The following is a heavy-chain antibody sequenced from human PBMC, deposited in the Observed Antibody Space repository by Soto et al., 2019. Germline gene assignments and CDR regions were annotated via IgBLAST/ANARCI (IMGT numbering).Heavy chain of an antibody. CDR3: ARDRGDYGDYGIYYYYGMDV. CDR2: TYYRSKWYN. Sequence: SQNLSLTCAISGDSVSSNSAAWNWIRQSPSRGLEWLGRTYYRSKWYNDYAVSVKSRITINPDTSKNQFSLQLNSVTPEDTAVYYCARDRGDYGDYGIYYYYGMDVWGQGTTVTVSS. CDR1: GDSVSSNSAA. D-gene: IGHD4-17*01. J-gene: IGHJ6*02. V-gene: IGHV6-1*01.